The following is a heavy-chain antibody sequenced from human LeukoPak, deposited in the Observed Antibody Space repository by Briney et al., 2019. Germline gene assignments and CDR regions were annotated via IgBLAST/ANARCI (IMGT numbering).Heavy chain of an antibody. CDR2: INHSGST. CDR1: GGSISSYY. J-gene: IGHJ4*02. D-gene: IGHD3-9*01. CDR3: ARGSVRYLSY. V-gene: IGHV4-34*01. Sequence: PSETLSLTCTVSGGSISSYYWSWIRQPPGKGLEWIGEINHSGSTNYNPSLKSRVTISVDTSKNQFSLKLSSVTAADTAVYYCARGSVRYLSYWGQGTLVTVSS.